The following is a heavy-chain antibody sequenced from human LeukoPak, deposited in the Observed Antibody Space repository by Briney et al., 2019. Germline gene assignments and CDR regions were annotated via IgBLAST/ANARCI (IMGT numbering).Heavy chain of an antibody. D-gene: IGHD4-23*01. V-gene: IGHV1-46*01. CDR2: INPSGGST. CDR3: ARDRDYGGNSHWFDP. CDR1: GYTFTSYY. Sequence: ASVKVSCKASGYTFTSYYMHWVRQAPGQGHEWMGIINPSGGSTSYAQKFQGRVTMTRDMSTSTVYMELSSLRSEDTAVYYCARDRDYGGNSHWFDPWGQGTLVTVSS. J-gene: IGHJ5*02.